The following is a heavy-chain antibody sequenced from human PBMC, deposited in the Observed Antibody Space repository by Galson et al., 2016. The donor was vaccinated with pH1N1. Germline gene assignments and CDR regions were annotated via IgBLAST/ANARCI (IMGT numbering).Heavy chain of an antibody. CDR2: MNPNNDNT. Sequence: SVKVSCKASGYTFTDYDINWVRQGTGQGLEWMGWMNPNNDNTGYAQKFQGRVTMTRNTSISTAYKERSSLSSEDTAVYYRARGGYCSGGSCYDVFDYWGQGTLVTVS. J-gene: IGHJ4*02. CDR3: ARGGYCSGGSCYDVFDY. CDR1: GYTFTDYD. V-gene: IGHV1-8*01. D-gene: IGHD2-15*01.